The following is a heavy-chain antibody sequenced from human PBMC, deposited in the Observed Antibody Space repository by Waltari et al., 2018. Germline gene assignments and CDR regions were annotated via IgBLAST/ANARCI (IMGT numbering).Heavy chain of an antibody. CDR2: IEGSGGT. CDR1: GDSFDSHR. D-gene: IGHD3-9*01. V-gene: IGHV4-4*07. J-gene: IGHJ4*02. CDR3: ARDPFDWIDGNFDS. Sequence: QELLQESGPGLVKPSETLAPTRSAPGDSFDSHRNWIRQSAGEGLEWIGRIEGSGGTSYNPSLKSRASISIDTSKRQFSLNLSSVTAADTAIYYCARDPFDWIDGNFDSWGRGILVTVSS.